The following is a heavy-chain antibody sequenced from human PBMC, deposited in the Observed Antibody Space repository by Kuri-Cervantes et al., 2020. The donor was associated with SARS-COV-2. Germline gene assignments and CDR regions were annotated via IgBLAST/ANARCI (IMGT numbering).Heavy chain of an antibody. CDR2: INHSGST. CDR1: GGSFSGCY. CDR3: ARVKGIVLIDWFDP. Sequence: GSLRLSCAVYGGSFSGCYWSWIRQPPGKGLEWIGEINHSGSTNYNPSLKSRVTISVDTSKNQFSLKLSSVTAADTAVYYCARVKGIVLIDWFDPWGQGTLVTVSS. D-gene: IGHD2-8*01. J-gene: IGHJ5*02. V-gene: IGHV4-34*01.